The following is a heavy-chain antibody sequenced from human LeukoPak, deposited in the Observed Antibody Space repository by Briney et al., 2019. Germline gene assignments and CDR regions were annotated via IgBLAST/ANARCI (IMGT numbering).Heavy chain of an antibody. D-gene: IGHD1-14*01. CDR1: GYTFTSYY. CDR3: AREVMDNLRFDY. V-gene: IGHV1-46*01. J-gene: IGHJ4*02. CDR2: INPSGGDT. Sequence: ASVKVSCKASGYTFTSYYMHWVRQAPGQGLEWMGIINPSGGDTSYAQKFQGRLTMTRDTSTDTVYMELTSLRSEDTAVYYCAREVMDNLRFDYWGQGTLITVSS.